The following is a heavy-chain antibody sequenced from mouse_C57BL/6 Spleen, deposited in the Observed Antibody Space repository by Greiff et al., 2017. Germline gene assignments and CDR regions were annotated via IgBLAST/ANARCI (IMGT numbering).Heavy chain of an antibody. J-gene: IGHJ3*01. V-gene: IGHV1-72*01. CDR2: IDPNSGGT. CDR3: SICYYGSSLAWFAY. Sequence: QVQLQQPGAELVKPGASVKLSCKASGYTFTSYWMHWVKQRPGRGLEWIGRIDPNSGGTKYNEKFKSKATLTVDKPSSTAYMQLSSLTSEDSAVYYCSICYYGSSLAWFAYWGQGTLVTVSA. D-gene: IGHD1-1*01. CDR1: GYTFTSYW.